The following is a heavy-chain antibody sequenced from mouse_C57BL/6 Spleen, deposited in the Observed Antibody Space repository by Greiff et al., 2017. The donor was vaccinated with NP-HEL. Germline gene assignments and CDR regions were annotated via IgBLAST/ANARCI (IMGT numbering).Heavy chain of an antibody. J-gene: IGHJ3*01. CDR1: GYTFTSYW. D-gene: IGHD2-5*01. V-gene: IGHV1-50*01. CDR3: ARRDYYSNYEGFAY. CDR2: IDPSDSYT. Sequence: QVQLQQPGAELVKPGASVKLSCKASGYTFTSYWMQWVKQRPGQGLEWIGEIDPSDSYTNHNQKFKGKATLTVDTSSSTAYMQLSSLTSEDSAVYYCARRDYYSNYEGFAYWGQGTLVTVSA.